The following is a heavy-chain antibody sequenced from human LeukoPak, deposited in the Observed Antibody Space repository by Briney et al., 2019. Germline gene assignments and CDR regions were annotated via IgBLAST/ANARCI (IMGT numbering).Heavy chain of an antibody. D-gene: IGHD1-14*01. Sequence: PGGFLRLSCAASGFPFSTYAMTWVRQAPGKGLEWVSAISASGSNTYYADSVKGRFTISRDNSKNTLYLQMNSLRAEDTAVYYCAKGGEGYQEPPFDYWGQGTLVTVSS. CDR1: GFPFSTYA. CDR3: AKGGEGYQEPPFDY. V-gene: IGHV3-23*01. J-gene: IGHJ4*02. CDR2: ISASGSNT.